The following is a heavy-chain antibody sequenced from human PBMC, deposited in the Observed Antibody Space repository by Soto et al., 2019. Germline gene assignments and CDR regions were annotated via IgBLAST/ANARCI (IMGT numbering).Heavy chain of an antibody. CDR3: ARDFIVGSGSYEGYYYYGMDV. Sequence: SLRLSCAASGFTFSSYAMHWVRQAPGKGLEWVAVISYVGSNKYYADSVKGRFTISRDNSKNTLYLQMNSLRAEDTAVYYCARDFIVGSGSYEGYYYYGMDVWGQGTTVTVSS. J-gene: IGHJ6*02. V-gene: IGHV3-30-3*01. CDR2: ISYVGSNK. CDR1: GFTFSSYA. D-gene: IGHD3-10*01.